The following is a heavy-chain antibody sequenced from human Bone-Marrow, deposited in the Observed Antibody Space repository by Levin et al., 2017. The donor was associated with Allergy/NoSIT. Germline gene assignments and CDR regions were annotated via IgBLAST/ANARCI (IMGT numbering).Heavy chain of an antibody. J-gene: IGHJ5*02. V-gene: IGHV4-34*01. CDR2: INHSGST. CDR1: GGSFSGYY. D-gene: IGHD6-13*01. Sequence: SQTLSLTCAVYGGSFSGYYWSWIRQPPGKGLEWIGEINHSGSTNYNPSLKSRVTISVDTSKNQFSLKLSSVTAADTAVYYCARGTGALVGRRLGIAAAGTIGRQGNWFDPWGQGTLVTVSS. CDR3: ARGTGALVGRRLGIAAAGTIGRQGNWFDP.